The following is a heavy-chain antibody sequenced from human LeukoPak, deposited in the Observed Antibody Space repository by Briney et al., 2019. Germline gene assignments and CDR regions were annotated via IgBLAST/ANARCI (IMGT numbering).Heavy chain of an antibody. D-gene: IGHD3-3*01. J-gene: IGHJ5*02. V-gene: IGHV3-23*01. CDR3: AKIPVRYYDFWSGYPSSWFDP. Sequence: PGGSLRLSCAASAFTFSTFAMSWVRQAPGKGLEWVSAISGSGGSTYYADSVKGRFTISRDNSKNTLYLQMNSLRAEDTAVYYCAKIPVRYYDFWSGYPSSWFDPWGQGTLVTVSS. CDR2: ISGSGGST. CDR1: AFTFSTFA.